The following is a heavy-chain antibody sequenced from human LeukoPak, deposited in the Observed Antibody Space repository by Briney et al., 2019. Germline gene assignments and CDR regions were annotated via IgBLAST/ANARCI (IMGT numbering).Heavy chain of an antibody. CDR2: IAKDGTDI. CDR1: GFSFSSCG. D-gene: IGHD3-22*01. CDR3: VKAGYYDSSGYYYYLDY. V-gene: IGHV3-30*18. Sequence: GGSLRLSCAASGFSFSSCGMHWVRQTPGKGLEWVAAIAKDGTDIHYVDSVEGRFTISRDNSRNTLYLQMFSLSTEDTAVYYCVKAGYYDSSGYYYYLDYWGQGTLVSVSS. J-gene: IGHJ4*02.